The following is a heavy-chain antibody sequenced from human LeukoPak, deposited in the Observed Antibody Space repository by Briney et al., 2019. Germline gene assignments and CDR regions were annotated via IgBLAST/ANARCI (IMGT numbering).Heavy chain of an antibody. J-gene: IGHJ3*02. CDR1: GFTFSSYA. CDR2: ISGSGGST. Sequence: TGGSLRLSCAASGFTFSSYAMSWVREAPGKGLEWVSAISGSGGSTYYADSVKGRFTISRDNSKNTLYLQMNSLRAEDTAVYYCAKDQYYDSRSSGAFDIWGQGTMVTVSS. D-gene: IGHD3-22*01. V-gene: IGHV3-23*01. CDR3: AKDQYYDSRSSGAFDI.